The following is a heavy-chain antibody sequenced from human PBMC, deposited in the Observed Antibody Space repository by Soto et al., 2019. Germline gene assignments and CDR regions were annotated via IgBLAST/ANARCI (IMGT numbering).Heavy chain of an antibody. Sequence: EVQLVESGGGLVQPGGSLRLSCAASGFVFSTYSMNWVRQAPGKGLEWVSYISSSSSTIYYADSVQGRFTISRDNAKTSLSLQVNSLRDEDTAVYYCARPAGRVDYFDYGGQGTLVTVSS. J-gene: IGHJ4*02. CDR1: GFVFSTYS. D-gene: IGHD2-15*01. CDR2: ISSSSSTI. V-gene: IGHV3-48*02. CDR3: ARPAGRVDYFDY.